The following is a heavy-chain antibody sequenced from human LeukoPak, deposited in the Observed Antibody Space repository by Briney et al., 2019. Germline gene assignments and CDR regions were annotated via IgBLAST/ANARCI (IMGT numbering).Heavy chain of an antibody. CDR1: GFTFSSYS. J-gene: IGHJ6*02. V-gene: IGHV3-33*08. CDR2: IWYDGSNK. Sequence: GGSLRLSCAASGFTFSSYSMNWVRQAPGKGLEWVAVIWYDGSNKYYADSVKGRFTISRDNSKNTLYLQMNSLRAEDTAVYYCARVPLYYDSSGYYYDYYYYGMDVWGQGTTVTVSS. CDR3: ARVPLYYDSSGYYYDYYYYGMDV. D-gene: IGHD3-22*01.